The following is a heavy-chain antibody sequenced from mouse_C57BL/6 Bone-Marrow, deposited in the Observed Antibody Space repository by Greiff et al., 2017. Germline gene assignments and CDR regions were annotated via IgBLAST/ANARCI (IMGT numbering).Heavy chain of an antibody. J-gene: IGHJ4*01. CDR1: GYTFTDYY. CDR3: ARSYDYDDYYAMDY. D-gene: IGHD2-4*01. Sequence: EVQLQQSGPELVKPGASVKISCKASGYTFTDYYMNWVKQSHGKSLEWIGDINPNNGGTSYNQKLKGKATLTVDKSSSTAYMELRSLTSEDSAVYYCARSYDYDDYYAMDYWGQGTSVTVSS. V-gene: IGHV1-26*01. CDR2: INPNNGGT.